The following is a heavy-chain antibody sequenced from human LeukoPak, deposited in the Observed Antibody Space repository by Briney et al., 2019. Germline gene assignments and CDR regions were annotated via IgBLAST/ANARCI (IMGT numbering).Heavy chain of an antibody. D-gene: IGHD6-13*01. V-gene: IGHV3-30-3*01. Sequence: PGGSLRLSCAASGFTFSSYAMHWVRQAPGKGLEWVAVISYDGSNKYYADSVKGRFTISRDNSKNTPYLQMNSLRAEDTAVYYCAREPARPRQYSSSWYRGPWFDPWGQGTLVTASS. CDR3: AREPARPRQYSSSWYRGPWFDP. CDR2: ISYDGSNK. CDR1: GFTFSSYA. J-gene: IGHJ5*02.